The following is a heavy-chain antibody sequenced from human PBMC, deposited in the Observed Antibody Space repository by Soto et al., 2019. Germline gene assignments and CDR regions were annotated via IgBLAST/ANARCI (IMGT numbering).Heavy chain of an antibody. D-gene: IGHD2-15*01. Sequence: EVQLVESGGDLVQPGGSLRLSCAASGFTFSDHYMDWGRQAPGKGLEWVGRTRNKANSYATDYAASVKGRFTISRHDSMNSLYLQMNGLKTEDTAVYYCTRVGGNSGKLDYWGQGTLVTVSS. CDR1: GFTFSDHY. V-gene: IGHV3-72*01. CDR3: TRVGGNSGKLDY. CDR2: TRNKANSYAT. J-gene: IGHJ4*02.